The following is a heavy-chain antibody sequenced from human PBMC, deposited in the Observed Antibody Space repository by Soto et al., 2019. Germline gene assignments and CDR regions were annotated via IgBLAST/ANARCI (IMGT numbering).Heavy chain of an antibody. V-gene: IGHV3-30-3*01. CDR1: GFTFSSYA. Sequence: GGSLRLSCAASGFTFSSYAMHLVRQAPGKGLEWVAVISYDGSNKYYADSVKGRFTISRDNSKNTLYLQMNSLRAEDTAVYYCAKYDSSGYDAFDIWGQGTMVTVSS. J-gene: IGHJ3*02. CDR2: ISYDGSNK. D-gene: IGHD3-22*01. CDR3: AKYDSSGYDAFDI.